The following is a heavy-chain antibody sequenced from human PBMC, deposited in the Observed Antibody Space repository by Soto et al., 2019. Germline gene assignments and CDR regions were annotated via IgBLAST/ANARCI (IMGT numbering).Heavy chain of an antibody. CDR1: GYSFTSYW. Sequence: GESLKISCKGSGYSFTSYWIGWVRQMPGKGLEWMGIIYPGDSDTRYSPSFQGQVTISADKSISTAYLQWSSLKASDTAMYYCARTRGSTVARYYYGMDVWGQGTTVTVSS. D-gene: IGHD4-17*01. CDR2: IYPGDSDT. J-gene: IGHJ6*02. V-gene: IGHV5-51*01. CDR3: ARTRGSTVARYYYGMDV.